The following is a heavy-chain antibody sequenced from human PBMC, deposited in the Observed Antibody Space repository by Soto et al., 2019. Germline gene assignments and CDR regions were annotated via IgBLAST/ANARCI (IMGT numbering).Heavy chain of an antibody. V-gene: IGHV3-9*01. Sequence: PGGSLRLSCAASGFTLDDYTMHWVRQAPGKGLEWVSGVGWNGGDIVYADSVKGRFTVSRDNTKNSLYLEVNNLRAEDTAIYYCAKDRAVVVPVSTSYFHYYGLDVWGQGTTVTVSS. CDR1: GFTLDDYT. D-gene: IGHD2-2*01. CDR3: AKDRAVVVPVSTSYFHYYGLDV. CDR2: VGWNGGDI. J-gene: IGHJ6*02.